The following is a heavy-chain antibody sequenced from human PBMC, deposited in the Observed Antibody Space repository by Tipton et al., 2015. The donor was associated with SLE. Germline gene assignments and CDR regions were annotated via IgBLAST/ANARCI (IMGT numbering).Heavy chain of an antibody. Sequence: LSLTCAVYGGSFSGYYWSWIRQPPGKGLEWIGEINHRGSTNYNPSLKSRVTISVDRSKKQFSLKLRSVTAADTAVYYCAGCGGGSCYDYWGRGTPVTVSS. J-gene: IGHJ4*02. CDR3: AGCGGGSCYDY. D-gene: IGHD2-15*01. CDR1: GGSFSGYY. CDR2: INHRGST. V-gene: IGHV4-34*01.